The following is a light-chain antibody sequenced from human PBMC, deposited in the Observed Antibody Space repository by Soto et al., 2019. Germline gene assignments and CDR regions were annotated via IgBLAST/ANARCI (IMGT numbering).Light chain of an antibody. CDR3: QQYNGY. V-gene: IGKV1-5*01. J-gene: IGKJ2*01. CDR1: QSISSW. CDR2: DAS. Sequence: DIQMTQSPSTLSASVGDRVTITCRASQSISSWLAWYQQKPGKAPKVLISDASSLESGVPSRFSGSGSGTEFTLTISSLQPDDFATYYCQQYNGYFGQGTKLEIK.